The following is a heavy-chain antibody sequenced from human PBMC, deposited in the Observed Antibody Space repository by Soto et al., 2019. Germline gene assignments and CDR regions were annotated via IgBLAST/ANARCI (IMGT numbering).Heavy chain of an antibody. CDR1: GYTFCDYA. CDR2: ISASTRNT. V-gene: IGHV1-18*01. CDR3: VRCYCSVGSCYACWHFDL. D-gene: IGHD2-15*01. Sequence: QVQLGQSGGAVKKPGASVKVSCQASGYTFCDYAISWVRQAPGQGLEWMGWISASTRNTDQAQNFQGRVIMTLDTSTNTAYMELRSLRSDDTAVYYCVRCYCSVGSCYACWHFDLWGRGTLVTVSS. J-gene: IGHJ2*01.